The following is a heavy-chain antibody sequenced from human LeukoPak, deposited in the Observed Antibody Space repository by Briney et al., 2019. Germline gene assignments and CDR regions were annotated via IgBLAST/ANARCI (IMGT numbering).Heavy chain of an antibody. CDR1: GFTFSGYS. Sequence: PGGSLRLSCAASGFTFSGYSMNWVRQAPGKGLEWVSSISSSSSYIYYADSVKGRFTISRNNAKNSLYLQMNSLRAEDTAVYYRARVGYDSSGYGLDYWGQGTLVTVSS. J-gene: IGHJ4*02. CDR3: ARVGYDSSGYGLDY. D-gene: IGHD3-22*01. CDR2: ISSSSSYI. V-gene: IGHV3-21*01.